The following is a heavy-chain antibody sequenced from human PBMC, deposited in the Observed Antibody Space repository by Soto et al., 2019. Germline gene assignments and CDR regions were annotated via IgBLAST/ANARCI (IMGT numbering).Heavy chain of an antibody. CDR1: GFTFSNAW. V-gene: IGHV3-15*01. CDR3: ARGESMVRGVIKI. Sequence: PSETLSLTCAASGFTFSNAWMSWVRQAPGKGLEWVGRIKSKTDGGTTDYAAPVKGRFTISRDDSKNTLYLQMNSLRAEDTAVYYCARGESMVRGVIKIWGQGTLVTVSS. J-gene: IGHJ4*02. CDR2: IKSKTDGGTT. D-gene: IGHD3-10*01.